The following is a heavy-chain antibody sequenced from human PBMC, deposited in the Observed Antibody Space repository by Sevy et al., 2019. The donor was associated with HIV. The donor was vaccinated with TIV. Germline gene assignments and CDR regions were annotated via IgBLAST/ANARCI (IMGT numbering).Heavy chain of an antibody. D-gene: IGHD5-18*01. CDR3: ARGKTGYGYALSY. CDR2: IYSDGTT. J-gene: IGHJ4*02. CDR1: GFTVNSNY. Sequence: GGSLRLSCAASGFTVNSNYMTWVRQAPGKGLEGVSVIYSDGTTYHADSVKDRFNISRDNSKNMLYLQMNNLRVEDTAVYYCARGKTGYGYALSYWGQGTLVTVSS. V-gene: IGHV3-66*01.